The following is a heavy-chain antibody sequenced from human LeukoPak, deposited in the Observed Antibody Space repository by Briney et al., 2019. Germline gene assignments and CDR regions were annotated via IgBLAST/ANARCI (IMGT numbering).Heavy chain of an antibody. J-gene: IGHJ2*01. CDR1: GFTFSSYE. V-gene: IGHV3-48*03. CDR3: ARAGRVAASGWGRHFDL. D-gene: IGHD3-10*01. Sequence: PGGSLRLSCAASGFTFSSYEMNWVRQAPARGLEWLSYISSSGGTMYYADSVKGRFTISRDNAKNSLYLQMSSLRDEDTAVYYCARAGRVAASGWGRHFDLWGRGTLVTVSS. CDR2: ISSSGGTM.